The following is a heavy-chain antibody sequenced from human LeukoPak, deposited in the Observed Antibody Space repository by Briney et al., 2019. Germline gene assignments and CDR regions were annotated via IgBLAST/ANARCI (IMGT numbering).Heavy chain of an antibody. Sequence: ASVKVSCKASGYTFTSYAMNWVRQAPGQGLEWMGWINTNTGNPTYAQGFTGRFVFSLDTSVSTAYLQISSLKAEDTAVYYCARDTQLWLLGNYYYYMDVWGKGNPGHRLL. J-gene: IGHJ6*03. D-gene: IGHD5-18*01. CDR3: ARDTQLWLLGNYYYYMDV. CDR1: GYTFTSYA. CDR2: INTNTGNP. V-gene: IGHV7-4-1*02.